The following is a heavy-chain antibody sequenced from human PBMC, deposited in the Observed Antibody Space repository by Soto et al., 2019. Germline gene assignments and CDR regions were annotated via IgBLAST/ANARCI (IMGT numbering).Heavy chain of an antibody. CDR1: GGSISSSSYY. Sequence: PSETLSLTCTVSGGSISSSSYYWGWIRQPPGKGLEWIGSIYYSGSTYYNPSLKSRVTISVDTSKNQFSLKLSSVTAADTAVYYCARHGAPRGPITMILDYRGQGTLVTLSS. D-gene: IGHD3-22*01. CDR2: IYYSGST. J-gene: IGHJ4*02. CDR3: ARHGAPRGPITMILDY. V-gene: IGHV4-39*01.